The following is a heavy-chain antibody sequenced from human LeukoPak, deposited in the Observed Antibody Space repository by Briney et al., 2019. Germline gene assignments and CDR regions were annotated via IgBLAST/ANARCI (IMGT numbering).Heavy chain of an antibody. V-gene: IGHV1-2*02. J-gene: IGHJ4*02. D-gene: IGHD2-15*01. CDR1: GYTFTGYY. CDR2: INPNSGGT. Sequence: ASVKVSCKASGYTFTGYYMHWVRQAPGQGLEWMGWINPNSGGTNYAQKFKGRVTMTRDTSISTAYMELSRLRSDDTAVYYCARDFCSGGSCYDYWGQGTLVTVSS. CDR3: ARDFCSGGSCYDY.